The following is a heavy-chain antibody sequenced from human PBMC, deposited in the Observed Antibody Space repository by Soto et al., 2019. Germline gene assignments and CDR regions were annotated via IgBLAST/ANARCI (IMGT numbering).Heavy chain of an antibody. CDR2: IYYSGST. CDR1: GGSISSSSYY. D-gene: IGHD4-17*01. J-gene: IGHJ4*02. CDR3: ARHKISVTTDL. V-gene: IGHV4-39*01. Sequence: QLQLQESGPGLVKPSETLSLTCTVSGGSISSSSYYWGWIRQPPGKGLEWIGSIYYSGSTYYNPSLKSRVTISVDTSKNQFSLKLSSVTAADTAVYYCARHKISVTTDLWGQGTLVNVSS.